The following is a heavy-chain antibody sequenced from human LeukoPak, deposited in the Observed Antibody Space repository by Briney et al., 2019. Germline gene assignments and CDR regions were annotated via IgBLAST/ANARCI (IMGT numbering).Heavy chain of an antibody. CDR2: IYYSGST. D-gene: IGHD1-26*01. V-gene: IGHV4-61*01. Sequence: SETLSLTCTVSGGSVSSGPYYWSWIRQPPGKGLEWIGYIYYSGSTNYNPSLKSRVTISVDTSKNQFSLKLSSVTVADTAVYFCARAFGGSHFDYWGQGTLVIVSS. CDR3: ARAFGGSHFDY. CDR1: GGSVSSGPYY. J-gene: IGHJ4*02.